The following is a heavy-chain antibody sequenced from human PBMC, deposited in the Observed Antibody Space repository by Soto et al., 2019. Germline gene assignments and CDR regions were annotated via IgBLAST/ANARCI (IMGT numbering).Heavy chain of an antibody. J-gene: IGHJ4*02. CDR1: GFTFSSYA. V-gene: IGHV3-23*01. CDR2: ISGSGAVT. Sequence: PVGSLRLSCAASGFTFSSYAMSWVRQAPGKGLEWVSSISGSGAVTYYGDSVKGRFTISRDNSKNTLYLHMDSLRAGDTAVYICARLSVAGTDYWGQGTLVTVSS. D-gene: IGHD6-19*01. CDR3: ARLSVAGTDY.